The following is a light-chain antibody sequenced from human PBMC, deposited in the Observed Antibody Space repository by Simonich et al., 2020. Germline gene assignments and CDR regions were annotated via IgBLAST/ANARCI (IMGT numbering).Light chain of an antibody. J-gene: IGLJ3*02. V-gene: IGLV2-14*01. Sequence: QSALTQPASVSGSPGHSITISCTGTSSDVGGYNYVSWYQQHPGKAPKLMIYDVSKRPSGFYNRFSGSKSGNTASLTSSGLQAEDEADYYCSSYTSSSTWVFGGGTKLTVL. CDR2: DVS. CDR3: SSYTSSSTWV. CDR1: SSDVGGYNY.